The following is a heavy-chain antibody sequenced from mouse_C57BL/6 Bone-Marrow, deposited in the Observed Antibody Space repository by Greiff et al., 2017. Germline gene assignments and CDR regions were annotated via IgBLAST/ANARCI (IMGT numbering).Heavy chain of an antibody. CDR1: GFSLTSYG. Sequence: VQLQESGPGLVQPSQSLSITCTVSGFSLTSYGVHWVRQSPGKGLEWLGVIWGGGSTDYNAAFISSLGISKDNSKSQVFFKMNSLQSDDTAIYYCARGTALYFDYWGQGTTLTVSS. CDR3: ARGTALYFDY. CDR2: IWGGGST. D-gene: IGHD3-1*01. J-gene: IGHJ2*01. V-gene: IGHV2-2*01.